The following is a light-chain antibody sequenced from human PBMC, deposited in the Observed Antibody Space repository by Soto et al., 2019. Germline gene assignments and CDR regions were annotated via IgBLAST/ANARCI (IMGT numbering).Light chain of an antibody. J-gene: IGLJ2*01. CDR1: SANIGANNY. V-gene: IGLV2-14*01. Sequence: QSVLTQPASGSGSPGQWVTISCTGTSANIGANNYVSWYQHHPGKAPKVLIYGDDNRPSGISDRFSGSKSGNTASLAISGLQAEDEADYFCTSYASASTLVFGGGTKLTVL. CDR3: TSYASASTLV. CDR2: GDD.